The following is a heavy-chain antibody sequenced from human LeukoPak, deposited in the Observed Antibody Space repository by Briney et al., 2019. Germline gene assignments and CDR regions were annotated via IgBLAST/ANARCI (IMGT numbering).Heavy chain of an antibody. CDR1: GFTFSSYA. V-gene: IGHV3-21*01. CDR3: ARDLGYFFDY. J-gene: IGHJ4*02. D-gene: IGHD3-16*01. Sequence: GGSLRLSCPVSGFTFSSYAMSWVRQAPGKGLEWVSSISMSSTYIYYADSVKGRFTISRDNAKNSLYLQMNSLRAEDTAVYYCARDLGYFFDYWGQGTPVTVSS. CDR2: ISMSSTYI.